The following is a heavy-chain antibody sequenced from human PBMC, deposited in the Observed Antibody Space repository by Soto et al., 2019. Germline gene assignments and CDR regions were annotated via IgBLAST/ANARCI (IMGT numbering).Heavy chain of an antibody. CDR1: GYTFTGYY. V-gene: IGHV1-2*02. D-gene: IGHD2-21*02. Sequence: QAQLVQSGAEVKKPGASVKVSCEASGYTFTGYYMHWVRQAPGQGLEWMGWINPNSGDTKYAQKFRGRVTMTRDTSITTAYMELKMLTSDYTAVYYCARQLAYCGGDCFTEPVDYWGQGTLVTVSS. J-gene: IGHJ4*02. CDR3: ARQLAYCGGDCFTEPVDY. CDR2: INPNSGDT.